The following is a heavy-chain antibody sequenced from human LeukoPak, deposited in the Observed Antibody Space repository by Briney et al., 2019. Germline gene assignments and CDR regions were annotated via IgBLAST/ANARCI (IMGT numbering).Heavy chain of an antibody. CDR1: VGFTTYDY. D-gene: IGHD2-15*01. CDR3: ARGGGNRHFDS. V-gene: IGHV4-4*07. J-gene: IGHJ4*02. Sequence: SETLSLTCSVSVGFTTYDYWNWIRQLAGKAPEWIGRIHTTGSTNYNPSLKSRLTMTLDKSKKQFSLKVTSMTTADTALYYCARGGGNRHFDSWGQGILVTVSS. CDR2: IHTTGST.